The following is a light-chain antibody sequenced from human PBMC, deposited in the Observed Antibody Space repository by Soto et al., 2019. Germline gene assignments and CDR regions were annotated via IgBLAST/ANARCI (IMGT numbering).Light chain of an antibody. V-gene: IGLV2-14*01. CDR2: GVT. CDR1: GSDIGAYNY. Sequence: QSALTQPASVSGSPGQSITISCTGSGSDIGAYNYVSWYQQHPGKAPKLLIHGVTRRPSGVSSRFSASKSAYTASLTISGLPAEDEATYFCSSFTTSYFYVFGPGTKGTVL. J-gene: IGLJ1*01. CDR3: SSFTTSYFYV.